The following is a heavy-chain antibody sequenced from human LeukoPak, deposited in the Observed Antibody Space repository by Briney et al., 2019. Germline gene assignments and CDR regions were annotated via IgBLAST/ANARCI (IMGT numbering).Heavy chain of an antibody. J-gene: IGHJ5*02. V-gene: IGHV3-23*01. Sequence: PGGSLRLSCAASGFTFSSYAMSWVRQAPGKGLEWVSAISGSGGSTYYADSVKGRFTISRDNSKNTLYLQMNSLRAEDTAVYYCAKDRGVIAAAGNWFDPWDQGTLVTVSS. CDR2: ISGSGGST. D-gene: IGHD6-13*01. CDR1: GFTFSSYA. CDR3: AKDRGVIAAAGNWFDP.